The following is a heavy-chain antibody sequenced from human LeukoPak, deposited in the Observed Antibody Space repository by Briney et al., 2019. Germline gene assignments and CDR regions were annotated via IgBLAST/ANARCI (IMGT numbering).Heavy chain of an antibody. D-gene: IGHD3-16*01. CDR1: GGSITAGNHH. V-gene: IGHV4-39*01. CDR3: ARLNLGYVTAPHDS. CDR2: VYYSGSI. J-gene: IGHJ5*01. Sequence: SETLPLTCTVSGGSITAGNHHWGWIRQPPGKGLEWIGSVYYSGSIFSDTSHKSRVTISGDTSKNQFSLSLGSVTAADTAVYYCARLNLGYVTAPHDSWGQGMLVTVSS.